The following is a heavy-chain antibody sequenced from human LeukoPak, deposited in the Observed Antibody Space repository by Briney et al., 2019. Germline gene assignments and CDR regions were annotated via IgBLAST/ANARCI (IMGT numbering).Heavy chain of an antibody. V-gene: IGHV3-11*04. J-gene: IGHJ6*03. CDR2: ISSSGSTI. CDR3: ARKGWNDGTGYYYYMDV. D-gene: IGHD1-1*01. Sequence: LSLTCAVYGGSFSGYYWSWVRQAPGKGLEWVSYISSSGSTIYYADSVKGRFTISRDNAKNSLYLQMNSLRAEDTAVYYCARKGWNDGTGYYYYMDVWGKGTTVTISS. CDR1: GGSFSGYY.